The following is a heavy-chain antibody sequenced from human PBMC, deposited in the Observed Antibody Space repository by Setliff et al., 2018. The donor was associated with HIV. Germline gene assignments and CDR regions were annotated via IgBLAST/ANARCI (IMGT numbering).Heavy chain of an antibody. Sequence: SETLSLTCSVSGGSVSRYYWSWIRQPPGKGLEWIGFIKNNGSPIYNSSLKSRVTISVDTSKNQFSLRLSSMTAADTAVYYCAREKGDSSGWPYYYYYYYMDVWGEGTTVTVSS. V-gene: IGHV4-4*08. J-gene: IGHJ6*03. CDR3: AREKGDSSGWPYYYYYYYMDV. CDR2: IKNNGSP. D-gene: IGHD6-19*01. CDR1: GGSVSRYY.